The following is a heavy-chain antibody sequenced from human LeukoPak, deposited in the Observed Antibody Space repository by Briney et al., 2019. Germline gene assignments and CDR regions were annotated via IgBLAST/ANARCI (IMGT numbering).Heavy chain of an antibody. Sequence: GGSLRLSCAASGFTFSRYWMAWVRQGPGKGLEWVSVISWDGGSTSYADSVKGRFTISRDNSKNSLYLQMNSLRSEDSALYYCAKDRGGVDYWGQGTLVTVSS. CDR3: AKDRGGVDY. J-gene: IGHJ4*02. V-gene: IGHV3-43*01. D-gene: IGHD3-16*01. CDR1: GFTFSRYW. CDR2: ISWDGGST.